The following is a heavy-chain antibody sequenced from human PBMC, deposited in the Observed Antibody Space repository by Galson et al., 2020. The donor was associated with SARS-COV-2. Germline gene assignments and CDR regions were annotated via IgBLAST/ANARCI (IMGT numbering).Heavy chain of an antibody. CDR2: LSYDGKTE. D-gene: IGHD2-21*02. CDR3: VRDKLGDKLELDY. CDR1: GFTFSNYA. V-gene: IGHV3-30*04. J-gene: IGHJ4*01. Sequence: GGSLRLSCAASGFTFSNYAMHWVRQAPGKGLEWVAVLSYDGKTEYYGDSVKGRFTISRDNSKNTLYLQMIGLRPEDTAVYYCVRDKLGDKLELDYWGQGTLVTVSA.